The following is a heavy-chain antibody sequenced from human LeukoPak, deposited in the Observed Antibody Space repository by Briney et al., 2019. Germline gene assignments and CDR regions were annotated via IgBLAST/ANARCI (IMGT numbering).Heavy chain of an antibody. CDR3: VRGGPSTWS. Sequence: GGSLRLSCAASGFTFKLYWMHWVRQVPGKRPVWVSRINDDGSDTIYADSVRGRFTISRDDAKNTVYLQMNNLRAEDTAVYYCVRGGPSTWSWGQGTMVTVSS. CDR2: INDDGSDT. D-gene: IGHD2-15*01. CDR1: GFTFKLYW. J-gene: IGHJ5*02. V-gene: IGHV3-74*01.